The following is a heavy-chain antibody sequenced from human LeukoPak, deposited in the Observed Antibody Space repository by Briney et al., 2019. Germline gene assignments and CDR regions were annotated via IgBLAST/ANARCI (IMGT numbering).Heavy chain of an antibody. D-gene: IGHD2-2*01. CDR2: FDPEDGET. CDR3: ATVLVVVPAAMRTDAFDI. J-gene: IGHJ3*02. Sequence: SVQVSCMVSRYTVPELSMHWVRQAPGKELEGMGGFDPEDGETIYAQKFQGRVTMTEDTSTDTAYMELSSLRSEDTAVYYCATVLVVVPAAMRTDAFDIWGQGTMVTVSS. V-gene: IGHV1-24*01. CDR1: RYTVPELS.